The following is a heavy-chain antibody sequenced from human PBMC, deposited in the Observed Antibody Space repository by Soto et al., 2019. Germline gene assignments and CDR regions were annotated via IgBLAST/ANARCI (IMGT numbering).Heavy chain of an antibody. CDR2: IYPSGAT. CDR1: SASVSPGGFT. CDR3: ARAVFSSILYIDL. D-gene: IGHD3-10*01. V-gene: IGHV4-30-2*01. Sequence: SETLSLICAISSASVSPGGFTWSWIRQPPGKGLEWIGYIYPSGATYYNPSLKSRVTISLDTSKNRFSLNVNSATAADTAVYYCARAVFSSILYIDLWGQGTTVTVSS. J-gene: IGHJ6*03.